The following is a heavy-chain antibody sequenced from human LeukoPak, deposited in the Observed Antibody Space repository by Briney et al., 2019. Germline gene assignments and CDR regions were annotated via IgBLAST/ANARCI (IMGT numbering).Heavy chain of an antibody. CDR1: GGSISSGSYY. J-gene: IGHJ6*03. V-gene: IGHV4-61*02. CDR3: ARGGAAGTYDYYYYMDV. CDR2: IYTSGST. D-gene: IGHD6-13*01. Sequence: SETLSLTCTVSGGSISSGSYYWSWIRQPAGKGLEWIGRIYTSGSTNYNPSLKSRVTISVDTSKNQFSLKLSSVTAADTAVYYCARGGAAGTYDYYYYMDVWGKGTTVTVSS.